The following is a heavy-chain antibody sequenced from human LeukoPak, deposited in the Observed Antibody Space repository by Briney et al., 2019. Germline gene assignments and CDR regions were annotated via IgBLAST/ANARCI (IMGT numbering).Heavy chain of an antibody. D-gene: IGHD3-22*01. CDR1: GGSISSSSYY. V-gene: IGHV4-39*07. Sequence: SETLSLTCTVSGGSISSSSYYWGWIRQPPGKGLEWIGSIYYSGSTYYNPSLKSRVTISVDTSKNQFSLKLSSVTAADTAVYYCARARWLCNPFDYWGQGTLVTVSS. J-gene: IGHJ4*02. CDR3: ARARWLCNPFDY. CDR2: IYYSGST.